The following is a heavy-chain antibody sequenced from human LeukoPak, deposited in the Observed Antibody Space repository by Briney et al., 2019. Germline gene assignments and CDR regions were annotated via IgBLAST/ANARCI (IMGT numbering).Heavy chain of an antibody. Sequence: PGGSLRLSCAASGFTLSSYWMSWVRQAPGKGLEWVANIKQDGSEKYYVDSVKGRFTISRDNAKNSLYLQMNSLRAEDTAVYYCASEEWGDAFDIWGQGTMVTVSS. V-gene: IGHV3-7*01. D-gene: IGHD3-3*01. CDR3: ASEEWGDAFDI. J-gene: IGHJ3*02. CDR1: GFTLSSYW. CDR2: IKQDGSEK.